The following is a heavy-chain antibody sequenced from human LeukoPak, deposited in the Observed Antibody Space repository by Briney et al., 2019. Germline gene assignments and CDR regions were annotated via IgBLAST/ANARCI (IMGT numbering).Heavy chain of an antibody. V-gene: IGHV1-18*01. CDR1: GYTFTSYG. CDR3: ATTYYDILTGQTWWFDP. D-gene: IGHD3-9*01. CDR2: ISAYNGNT. Sequence: ASVNVSCKASGYTFTSYGISWVRQAPGQGLEWMGWISAYNGNTNYAQKLQGRVTMTTDTSTSTAYMELRSLRSDDTAVYYCATTYYDILTGQTWWFDPWGQGTLVTVSS. J-gene: IGHJ5*02.